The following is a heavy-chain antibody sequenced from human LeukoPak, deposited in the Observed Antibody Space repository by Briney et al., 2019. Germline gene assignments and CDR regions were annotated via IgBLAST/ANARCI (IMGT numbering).Heavy chain of an antibody. CDR1: GFTFSSFA. D-gene: IGHD3-3*01. CDR2: IHSNGGST. J-gene: IGHJ4*02. CDR3: VKGAWSGYYDFFDY. V-gene: IGHV3-64D*09. Sequence: PRGSLRLSCSASGFTFSSFAMHWVRQAPGKGLEYVSAIHSNGGSTYYADSVKGRFTISRDNSKNTLSLQMSSLRAEDTAVYYCVKGAWSGYYDFFDYWGQGTLVTVSS.